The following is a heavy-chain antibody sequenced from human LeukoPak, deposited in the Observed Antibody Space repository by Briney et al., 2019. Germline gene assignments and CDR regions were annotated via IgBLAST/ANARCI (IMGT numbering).Heavy chain of an antibody. CDR3: ARHYSNERYYYGMDV. J-gene: IGHJ6*02. Sequence: SETLSLTCTVSGGSISSYYWSWIRQPPGKGLEWIGYIYYSGSTNYNPSLKSRVTISVDTSKNQFSLKLSSVTAADTAVYYCARHYSNERYYYGMDVWGQGTTVTVSS. CDR1: GGSISSYY. D-gene: IGHD4-11*01. V-gene: IGHV4-59*01. CDR2: IYYSGST.